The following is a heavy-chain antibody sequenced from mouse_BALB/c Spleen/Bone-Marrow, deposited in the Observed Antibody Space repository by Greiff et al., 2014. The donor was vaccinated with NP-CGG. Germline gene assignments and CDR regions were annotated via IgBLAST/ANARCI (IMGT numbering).Heavy chain of an antibody. Sequence: VQLQQSGAELVRPGASVKMSCKASGYTFTSYWMHWVKQRPGQGLEWIGVIDPSDSYTSNNQKFKGKATLTVDTSSSTAYMQLSGLTSEDSAVYYCPIYYRSFAYWGQGTLVTVSA. CDR2: IDPSDSYT. CDR3: PIYYRSFAY. V-gene: IGHV1-59*01. CDR1: GYTFTSYW. J-gene: IGHJ3*01. D-gene: IGHD2-14*01.